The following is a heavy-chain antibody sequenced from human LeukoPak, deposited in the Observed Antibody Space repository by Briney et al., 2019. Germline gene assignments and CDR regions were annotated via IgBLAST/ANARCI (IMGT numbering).Heavy chain of an antibody. Sequence: SETLSLTCTVSGGSISSSSYYWGWIRQPPGKGLEWIGSIYYSGSTYYNPSLKSRVTISVDTSKNQFSLKLSSVTAADTAVYYCASQIVGATLNLPYWGQGTLVTVSS. CDR2: IYYSGST. CDR1: GGSISSSSYY. J-gene: IGHJ4*02. V-gene: IGHV4-39*07. CDR3: ASQIVGATLNLPY. D-gene: IGHD1-26*01.